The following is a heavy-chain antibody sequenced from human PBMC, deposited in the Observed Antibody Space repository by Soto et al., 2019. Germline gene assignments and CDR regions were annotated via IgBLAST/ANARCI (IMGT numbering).Heavy chain of an antibody. CDR3: ARDSPSGYSGYDFHYYGMDV. J-gene: IGHJ6*02. V-gene: IGHV1-69*13. CDR1: GGTFSSYA. Sequence: SVKVSCKASGGTFSSYAISWVRQAPGQGLEWMGGIIPIFGTANYAQKFQGRVTITADESTSTAYMELSSLRSEDTAVYYCARDSPSGYSGYDFHYYGMDVWGQGTTVTVSS. CDR2: IIPIFGTA. D-gene: IGHD5-12*01.